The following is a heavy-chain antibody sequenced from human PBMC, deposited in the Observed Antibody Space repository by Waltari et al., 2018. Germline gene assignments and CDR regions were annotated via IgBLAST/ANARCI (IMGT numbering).Heavy chain of an antibody. D-gene: IGHD3-22*01. V-gene: IGHV3-53*01. Sequence: EVQLVESGGGLIQPGGSLRLYCAASGFTVSSNYMSWVRQAPGKGLEWVSVIYSGGSTYYADSVKGRFTISRDNSKNTLYLQMNSLRAEDTAVYYCARDRVVSYYYDSSGYYGMDVWGQGTTVTVSS. CDR1: GFTVSSNY. J-gene: IGHJ6*02. CDR3: ARDRVVSYYYDSSGYYGMDV. CDR2: IYSGGST.